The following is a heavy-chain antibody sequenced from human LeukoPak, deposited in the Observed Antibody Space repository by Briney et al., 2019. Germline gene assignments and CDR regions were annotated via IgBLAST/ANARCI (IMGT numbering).Heavy chain of an antibody. J-gene: IGHJ4*02. CDR1: GGSLSGYY. CDR3: ARGYWGSGYFDY. Sequence: AGTLSLTCAVYGGSLSGYYWNWIRQPPGGGLEWIGEINHSGSTNYNPSLQSRVTISLDTSKNHFSLKLSSVTAADTAVYYCARGYWGSGYFDYWGQGTLVTVSS. CDR2: INHSGST. V-gene: IGHV4-34*01. D-gene: IGHD7-27*01.